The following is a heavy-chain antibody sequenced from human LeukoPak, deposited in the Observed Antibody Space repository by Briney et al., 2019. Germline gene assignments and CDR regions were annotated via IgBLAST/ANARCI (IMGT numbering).Heavy chain of an antibody. CDR1: GGSISSYY. CDR3: ARHFYAGAYFDY. Sequence: SETLSLTCTVSGGSISSYYCNWIRQPPGRGRDWIGYIYASGSTNYNPSLKSRVTISVSTSKNQLSLKLSSVPAADTAVYYCARHFYAGAYFDYWGQGTLVTVSS. V-gene: IGHV4-4*09. D-gene: IGHD3-3*02. CDR2: IYASGST. J-gene: IGHJ4*02.